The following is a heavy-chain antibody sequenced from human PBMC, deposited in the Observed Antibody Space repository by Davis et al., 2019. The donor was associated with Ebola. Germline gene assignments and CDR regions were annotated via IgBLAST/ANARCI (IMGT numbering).Heavy chain of an antibody. D-gene: IGHD6-13*01. J-gene: IGHJ4*02. CDR2: INHSGST. Sequence: PSETLSLTCAVYGGSFSGYYWSWIRQPPGKGLEWIGEINHSGSTNYNPSLKSRVTISVDTSKNQFSLKLSSVTAADTAVYYCARGRIAETVFDYWGQGTLVTVSS. CDR3: ARGRIAETVFDY. CDR1: GGSFSGYY. V-gene: IGHV4-34*01.